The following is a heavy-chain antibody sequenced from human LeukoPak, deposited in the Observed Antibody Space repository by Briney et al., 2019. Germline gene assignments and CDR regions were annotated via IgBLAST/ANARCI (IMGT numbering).Heavy chain of an antibody. Sequence: GGSLRLSCAASGFTFSGYVMTWVRQAPGKGLEWVSSISGSGGSTYYADSVKGRFTISKDNSKNTLYLQMNSLRAEDTAVYYCAIPSNSWANWGQGTLVTVSS. V-gene: IGHV3-23*01. CDR2: ISGSGGST. CDR3: AIPSNSWAN. J-gene: IGHJ4*02. D-gene: IGHD6-13*01. CDR1: GFTFSGYV.